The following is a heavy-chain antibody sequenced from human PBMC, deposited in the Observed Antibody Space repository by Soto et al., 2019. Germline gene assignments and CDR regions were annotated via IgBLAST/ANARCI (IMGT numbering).Heavy chain of an antibody. CDR2: ISTYSGNT. CDR1: GYTFNNYG. CDR3: ARDNGYNDY. Sequence: QLVQSGAEVKKPGASVKVSCKASGYTFNNYGVIWVRQAPGQGLGWMGWISTYSGNTNYAQKFQGRVTMTTDPSTTTAYMELGSLRSDDTAVYYCARDNGYNDYWGQGTLVTVSS. J-gene: IGHJ4*02. D-gene: IGHD5-12*01. V-gene: IGHV1-18*01.